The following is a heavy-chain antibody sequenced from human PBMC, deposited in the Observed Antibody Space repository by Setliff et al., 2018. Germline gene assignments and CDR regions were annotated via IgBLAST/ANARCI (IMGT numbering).Heavy chain of an antibody. J-gene: IGHJ4*02. CDR2: ISGSGTTT. Sequence: PGGSLRLSCAGSGFPFSSHAITWVRQAPGKGLEWVSSISGSGTTTYCADSVKGRFTISRDNGENTLYLQMDSLRVEDTAVYYCAKDPPWSPDYYFDYWGQGTLVTVSS. D-gene: IGHD3-3*01. CDR3: AKDPPWSPDYYFDY. V-gene: IGHV3-23*01. CDR1: GFPFSSHA.